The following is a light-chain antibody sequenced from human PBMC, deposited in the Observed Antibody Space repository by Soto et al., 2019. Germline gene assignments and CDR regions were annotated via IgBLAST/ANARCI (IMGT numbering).Light chain of an antibody. J-gene: IGKJ2*01. V-gene: IGKV3-20*01. CDR2: AAT. CDR3: HQYGSAPGT. CDR1: QSVYKNC. Sequence: DIVLTQSPGTLSLSPGERATLSCRTSQSVYKNCLAWYQQKAGQAPRLLIYAATTRATDIPDRFSGSGSGTDFTLAISGLEPEDSAVYYCHQYGSAPGTFGQGTKLEIK.